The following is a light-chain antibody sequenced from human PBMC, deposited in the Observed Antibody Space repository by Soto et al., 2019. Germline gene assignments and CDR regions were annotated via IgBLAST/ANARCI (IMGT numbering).Light chain of an antibody. J-gene: IGKJ2*02. Sequence: EIVLTQSPGTLSLSPGERATLSCRASQSVSSSYLAWYQQKPGQAPSLLIYGASSRATGIPDRFSGSGSGTDFTLTITTLETEDFAVYYCQQYGSSPWTFGQGTKVEIK. CDR1: QSVSSSY. V-gene: IGKV3-20*01. CDR3: QQYGSSPWT. CDR2: GAS.